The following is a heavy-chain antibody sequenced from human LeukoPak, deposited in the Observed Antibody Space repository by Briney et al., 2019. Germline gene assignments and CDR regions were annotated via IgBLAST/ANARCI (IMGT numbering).Heavy chain of an antibody. CDR2: ISGSGGNT. CDR1: GFTFNNYA. CDR3: AKETALDFGGAVDY. V-gene: IGHV3-23*01. J-gene: IGHJ4*02. D-gene: IGHD3-10*01. Sequence: GGSLRLSCAASGFTFNNYAMSWVRQAPGKGLEWVSAISGSGGNTYYADSVKGRFTISRDNSKNTLYLQINSLRAEDTAVYYCAKETALDFGGAVDYWGQGTLVTVSS.